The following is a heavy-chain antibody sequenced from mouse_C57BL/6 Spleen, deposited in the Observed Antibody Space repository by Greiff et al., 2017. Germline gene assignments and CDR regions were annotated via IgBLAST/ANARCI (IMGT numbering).Heavy chain of an antibody. D-gene: IGHD1-1*01. CDR3: ARAGYGSSMDD. Sequence: QVQLQQPGAELVMPGASVKLSCKASGYTFTSYWMHWVKQRPGQGLEWIGEIDPSDSYTNYNQKFKGKSTLTVDKSSSTAYMQLSSLTSEDSAVYYCARAGYGSSMDDWGQGTSVTVSS. J-gene: IGHJ4*01. CDR2: IDPSDSYT. V-gene: IGHV1-69*01. CDR1: GYTFTSYW.